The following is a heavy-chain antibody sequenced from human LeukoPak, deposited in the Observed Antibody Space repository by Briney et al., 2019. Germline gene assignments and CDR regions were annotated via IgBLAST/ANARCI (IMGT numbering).Heavy chain of an antibody. CDR2: IYTSGST. V-gene: IGHV4-4*08. Sequence: SETLSLTCTVSGGSISSYYWSWIRQPPGKGLEWIGYIYTSGSTNYNPSLKSRVTISVDTSKNQFSLKLSSVTAADTAVYYCARGQQMASFDYWGQGTLVTVSS. CDR3: ARGQQMASFDY. J-gene: IGHJ4*02. CDR1: GGSISSYY. D-gene: IGHD5-24*01.